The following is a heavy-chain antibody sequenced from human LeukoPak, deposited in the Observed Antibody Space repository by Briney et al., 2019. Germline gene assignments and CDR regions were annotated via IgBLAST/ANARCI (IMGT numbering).Heavy chain of an antibody. D-gene: IGHD3-10*01. CDR2: ISGGGTNT. V-gene: IGHV3-23*01. CDR1: GFTFSSYA. Sequence: PGGSLRLSCAASGFTFSSYAMSWVRQAPGKGLEWVSVISGGGTNTYYADSVKGRLTISRDNSKNTLYLQMNSLRAEDTAVYYCAKGGTFYHYGSGNYLLAWGQGTLVTVSS. CDR3: AKGGTFYHYGSGNYLLA. J-gene: IGHJ5*02.